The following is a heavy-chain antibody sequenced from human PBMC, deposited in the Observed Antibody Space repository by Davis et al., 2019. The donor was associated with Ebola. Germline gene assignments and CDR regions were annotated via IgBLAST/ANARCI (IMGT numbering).Heavy chain of an antibody. Sequence: SETLSLTCIVSGGSISSGGYYWSWIRQHPGKGLEWIGFIDHSGTTYHNPSLKSRLSTSVDTSKNSFSLNLTSVTAADTADYYCARDAYSYGSPEGYRMDIWGPGTTVTVSS. CDR3: ARDAYSYGSPEGYRMDI. D-gene: IGHD5-18*01. J-gene: IGHJ6*02. CDR2: IDHSGTT. V-gene: IGHV4-31*03. CDR1: GGSISSGGYY.